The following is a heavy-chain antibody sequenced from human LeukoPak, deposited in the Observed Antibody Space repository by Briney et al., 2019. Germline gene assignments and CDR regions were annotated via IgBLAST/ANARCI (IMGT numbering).Heavy chain of an antibody. D-gene: IGHD6-13*01. CDR2: ISGSGGST. Sequence: GGSLRLSCAASGFTFSSYGMSWVRQAPGKGLEWVSAISGSGGSTYYADSVKGRFTISRDNSKNTLYLQMNSLRAEDTAVYYCAKDQSSSWYGFNWFDPWGQGTLVTVSS. CDR3: AKDQSSSWYGFNWFDP. V-gene: IGHV3-23*01. CDR1: GFTFSSYG. J-gene: IGHJ5*02.